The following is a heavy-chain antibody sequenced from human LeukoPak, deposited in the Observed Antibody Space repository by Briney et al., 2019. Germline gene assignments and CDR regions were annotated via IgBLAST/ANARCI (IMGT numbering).Heavy chain of an antibody. CDR2: ISGSGSST. CDR3: TKDVDGRYSDWLLSGY. CDR1: GFTFSSYS. Sequence: PGGSLRLSCAASGFTFSSYSMNWVRQAPGKGLDWVSAISGSGSSTYYADSLKGRFTISRDNSKNTLYLQMNSLRAEDTAVYYCTKDVDGRYSDWLLSGYWGQGTLVTVSS. J-gene: IGHJ4*02. D-gene: IGHD3-9*01. V-gene: IGHV3-23*01.